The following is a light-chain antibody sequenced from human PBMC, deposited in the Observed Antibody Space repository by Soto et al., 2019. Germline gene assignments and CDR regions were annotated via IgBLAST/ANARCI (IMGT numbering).Light chain of an antibody. CDR3: SLFAGSNVV. CDR1: SSDVGGYNY. J-gene: IGLJ2*01. CDR2: EVS. V-gene: IGLV2-8*01. Sequence: QSALTQPPSASGSPGQSVTISCTGTSSDVGGYNYVSWYQQHPGKAPKLMISEVSKRPSGVPDRFSGSKSGNTASLTVSGLQAEDEADYYCSLFAGSNVVFGGGTKLTVL.